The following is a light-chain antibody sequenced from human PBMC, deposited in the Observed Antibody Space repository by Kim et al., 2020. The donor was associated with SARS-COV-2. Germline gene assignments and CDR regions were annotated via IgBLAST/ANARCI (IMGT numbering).Light chain of an antibody. CDR2: GAS. CDR1: QSVSSSY. CDR3: QQYGSSPPYT. J-gene: IGKJ2*01. Sequence: EIVLTQSPGTLSLSPGERATLSCRGSQSVSSSYLAWYQQKPGQAPRLLIYGASSRATGIPDRFSGSGSGTDFTLTISRLEPEDFAVYYCQQYGSSPPYTFGQGTKLEI. V-gene: IGKV3-20*01.